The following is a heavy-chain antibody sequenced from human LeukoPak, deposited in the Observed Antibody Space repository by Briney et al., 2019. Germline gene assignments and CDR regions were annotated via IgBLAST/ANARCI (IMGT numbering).Heavy chain of an antibody. CDR2: INTNTGNP. V-gene: IGHV7-4-1*02. D-gene: IGHD3-22*01. CDR1: GYTFTSYA. Sequence: EASVKVSCKASGYTFTSYAMNWVRQAPGQGLEWMGWINTNTGNPTYAQGFTGRFVFSLDTSVSAAYLQISSLKAEDTAVYYCARVIDSSGHDSDYWGQGTLVTVSS. J-gene: IGHJ4*02. CDR3: ARVIDSSGHDSDY.